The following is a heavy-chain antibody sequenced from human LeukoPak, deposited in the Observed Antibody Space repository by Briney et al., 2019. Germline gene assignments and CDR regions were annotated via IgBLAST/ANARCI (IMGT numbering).Heavy chain of an antibody. CDR2: FIPIFGTA. Sequence: ASVKVSCKASGGTFSSYAISWVRQAPGQGLEWMGGFIPIFGTANYAQKFQGRVTITTDESTGTAYMELSSLRSEDTAVYYCARSLRFTMIPDAFDIWGQGTMVTVSS. J-gene: IGHJ3*02. CDR1: GGTFSSYA. D-gene: IGHD3-22*01. CDR3: ARSLRFTMIPDAFDI. V-gene: IGHV1-69*05.